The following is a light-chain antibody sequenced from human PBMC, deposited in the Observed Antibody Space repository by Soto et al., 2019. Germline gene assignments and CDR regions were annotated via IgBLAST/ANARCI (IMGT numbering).Light chain of an antibody. V-gene: IGKV1-8*01. CDR2: AAS. J-gene: IGKJ2*01. Sequence: AIRMTQSPSSLSASTGDRVTITCRASQGISSYLAWYQQKPGKAPKLLIYAASTLQSGVPSSFSGSGSGTDFTLTISCLQSEDFATYYCQQYYSYPPYTFGQGTKLEIK. CDR3: QQYYSYPPYT. CDR1: QGISSY.